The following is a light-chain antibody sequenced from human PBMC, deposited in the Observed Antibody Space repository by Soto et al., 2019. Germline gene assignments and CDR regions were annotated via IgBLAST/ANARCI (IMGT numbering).Light chain of an antibody. V-gene: IGKV2-28*01. CDR2: MGS. Sequence: IVMTQSPKSLPVTPGEPASISCRSSQSLLQSNGYSYLEWFLQKPGQSPQLLISMGSTRASGVPDRFSGSGSGTDFTLHINGVEAEDVAVYYCTQALQIPLTFGGGTKMEIK. CDR3: TQALQIPLT. CDR1: QSLLQSNGYSY. J-gene: IGKJ4*01.